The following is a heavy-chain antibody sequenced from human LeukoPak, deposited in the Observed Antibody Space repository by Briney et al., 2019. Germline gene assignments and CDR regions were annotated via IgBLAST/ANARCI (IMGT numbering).Heavy chain of an antibody. CDR2: ISSSGSTI. CDR3: ARAPSPYYYDSSGYYFGY. CDR1: GFTFSSYE. D-gene: IGHD3-22*01. Sequence: GGSLRLSCAASGFTFSSYEMNWVRQAPGKGLERVSYISSSGSTIYYADSVKGRFTISRDNAKNSLYLQMNSLRAEDTAVYYCARAPSPYYYDSSGYYFGYWGQGTLVTVSS. J-gene: IGHJ4*02. V-gene: IGHV3-48*03.